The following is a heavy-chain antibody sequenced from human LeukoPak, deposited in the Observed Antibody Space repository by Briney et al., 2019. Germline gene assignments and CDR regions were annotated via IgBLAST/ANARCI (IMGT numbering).Heavy chain of an antibody. V-gene: IGHV3-30-3*01. J-gene: IGHJ4*02. CDR3: AKNTGLAWDDFDF. CDR2: ISYDGSNK. CDR1: GFTFSSYA. D-gene: IGHD3-16*01. Sequence: GGSLRLSCAASGFTFSSYAMHWVRQAPGKGLEWVAVISYDGSNKYYADSVKGRFTISRDNSKNTLYLQMNSLRAEDTALYYCAKNTGLAWDDFDFWGQGTLVTVSS.